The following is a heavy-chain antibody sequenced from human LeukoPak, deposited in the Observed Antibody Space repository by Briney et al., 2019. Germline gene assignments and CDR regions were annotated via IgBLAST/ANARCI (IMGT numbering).Heavy chain of an antibody. Sequence: GGSLRLSCAASGFSFRDHYMAWVRQAPGKGLEWVAVISYDGSNRYYADSVKGRFTISRDNSKNTLYLQMNSLRAEDTAVYYCAKLMIAGGDYWGQGTLVTVSS. CDR1: GFSFRDHY. CDR3: AKLMIAGGDY. CDR2: ISYDGSNR. J-gene: IGHJ4*02. V-gene: IGHV3-30*18. D-gene: IGHD2-21*01.